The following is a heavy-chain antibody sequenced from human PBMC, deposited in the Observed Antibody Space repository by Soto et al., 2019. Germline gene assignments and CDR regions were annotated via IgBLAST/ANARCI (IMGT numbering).Heavy chain of an antibody. Sequence: EVQLLESGGGLVQPGGSLRLSCTTSGFTFSTTGMLWLRQPPGKGLEWVSAIGPDPSNTKYTDSVKGRFTISRDNSKNTVFLQMTSLGAEDTAPYYCTTARHCSSDACPAAEWGQGTLITVSS. CDR1: GFTFSTTG. V-gene: IGHV3-23*01. CDR3: TTARHCSSDACPAAE. D-gene: IGHD2-2*01. CDR2: IGPDPSNT. J-gene: IGHJ4*02.